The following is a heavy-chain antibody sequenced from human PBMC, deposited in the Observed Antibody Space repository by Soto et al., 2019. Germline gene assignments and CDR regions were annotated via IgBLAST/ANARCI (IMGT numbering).Heavy chain of an antibody. Sequence: SETLSLTCTVSGGSITSYFWSWIRQPAGKGLEWIGRIYTSGITNYNPSLKSRVTMTVDTSKNQFSLNLTSLTAADTAVYFCAREGNARGLDYWGQGTLVTVSS. J-gene: IGHJ4*02. CDR1: GGSITSYF. D-gene: IGHD2-8*01. V-gene: IGHV4-4*07. CDR2: IYTSGIT. CDR3: AREGNARGLDY.